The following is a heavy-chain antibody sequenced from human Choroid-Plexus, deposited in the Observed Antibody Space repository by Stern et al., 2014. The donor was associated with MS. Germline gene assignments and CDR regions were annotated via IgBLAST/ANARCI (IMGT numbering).Heavy chain of an antibody. V-gene: IGHV3-30*18. Sequence: VQLVESGGGVVQPGRPLRLSCVASGFTFGSCAMHWVRQAPGTGLEWAPGVSYDGSNKYYADAVKGRFTISRDNSQNTLYMQMSSLRPEDTAVYYWAKDRQYLTYFFDHWGQGSLVTVSS. CDR1: GFTFGSCA. D-gene: IGHD2/OR15-2a*01. CDR3: AKDRQYLTYFFDH. J-gene: IGHJ5*02. CDR2: VSYDGSNK.